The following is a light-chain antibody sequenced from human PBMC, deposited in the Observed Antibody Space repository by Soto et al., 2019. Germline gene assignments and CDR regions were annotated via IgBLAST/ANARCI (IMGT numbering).Light chain of an antibody. CDR1: QSISSW. V-gene: IGKV1-5*01. J-gene: IGKJ1*01. CDR3: QQCNTFWT. CDR2: DVS. Sequence: DIQMTQSPSTLSASVGDRVTIACRASQSISSWLAWYQQKPGKAPKLLIHDVSSLQSGVPSRFSGSGFGTEFTLTISSLQPDDFATYYCQQCNTFWTFGQGTKVDI.